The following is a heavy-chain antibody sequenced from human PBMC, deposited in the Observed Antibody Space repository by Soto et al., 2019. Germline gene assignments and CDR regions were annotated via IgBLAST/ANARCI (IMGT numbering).Heavy chain of an antibody. J-gene: IGHJ4*02. Sequence: GGSLRLSCAASGFTFSSYWMSWVRQAPGKELEWVANIKQDGSEKYYVDSVKGRFTISRDNAKNSLYLQMNSLRAEDTAVYYCARECGIFTILGVVTPSDLAYWVQGTLVTVSS. V-gene: IGHV3-7*01. CDR2: IKQDGSEK. CDR3: ARECGIFTILGVVTPSDLAY. CDR1: GFTFSSYW. D-gene: IGHD3-3*01.